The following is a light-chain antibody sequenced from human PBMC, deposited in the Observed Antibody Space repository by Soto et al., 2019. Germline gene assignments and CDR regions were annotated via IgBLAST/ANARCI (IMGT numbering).Light chain of an antibody. V-gene: IGLV2-14*01. Sequence: QSALTQPASVSVSPGQSITISCTGTSSAVGGYNYVSWYQQHPGKAPKLMIYEVSNRPSGVSNRFSGSKSGNTASLTISGLQADDEADYYCSSYTSSSTWVFGGGTKLTVL. CDR2: EVS. CDR3: SSYTSSSTWV. CDR1: SSAVGGYNY. J-gene: IGLJ3*02.